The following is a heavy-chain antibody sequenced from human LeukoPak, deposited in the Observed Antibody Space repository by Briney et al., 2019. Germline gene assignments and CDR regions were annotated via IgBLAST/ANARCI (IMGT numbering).Heavy chain of an antibody. D-gene: IGHD3-10*01. CDR2: ISGSGGYT. V-gene: IGHV3-23*01. CDR3: AKVRDYYGSFDY. CDR1: GFTFSSYV. J-gene: IGHJ4*02. Sequence: GGSLRLSCAASGFTFSSYVMSWVRQAPGKGLEWVSGISGSGGYTYYADSVKGRFTISRDNSKNTLYLQMNSLRVEDTAVYYCAKVRDYYGSFDYWGQGTLVTVSS.